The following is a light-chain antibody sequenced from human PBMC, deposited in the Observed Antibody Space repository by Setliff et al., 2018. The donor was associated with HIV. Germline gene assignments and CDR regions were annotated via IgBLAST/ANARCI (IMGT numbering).Light chain of an antibody. V-gene: IGLV2-14*01. J-gene: IGLJ1*01. CDR2: EVI. CDR1: SSDVGGYNY. CDR3: ASYTSSNTRYL. Sequence: QSALTQPASVSGSPGQSVTISCSGTSSDVGGYNYVSWFKQHPGKAPTLIIYEVINRPSGVSSRFSGSKSGNTASLTISWLQAEDDADYYCASYTSSNTRYLFGSGTKGTVL.